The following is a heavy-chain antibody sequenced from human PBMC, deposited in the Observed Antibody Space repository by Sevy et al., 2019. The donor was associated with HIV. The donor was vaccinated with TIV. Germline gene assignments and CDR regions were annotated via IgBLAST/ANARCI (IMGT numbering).Heavy chain of an antibody. CDR2: MNPNSGNT. J-gene: IGHJ4*02. CDR1: GYTFTSYD. CDR3: ARAGGLVDQGSDY. D-gene: IGHD3-16*01. V-gene: IGHV1-8*01. Sequence: ASVKVSCKASGYTFTSYDINWVRQATGQGLEWMGWMNPNSGNTDYAQKLQGRVTMTRDTSINTAYMELSSLRSEDTAVYYCARAGGLVDQGSDYWGQGTLVTVSS.